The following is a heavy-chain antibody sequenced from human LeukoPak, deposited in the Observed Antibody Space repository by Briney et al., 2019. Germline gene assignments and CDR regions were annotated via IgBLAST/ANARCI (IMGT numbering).Heavy chain of an antibody. D-gene: IGHD6-13*01. CDR1: GFIFDDYA. Sequence: PGGSLRLSCAASGFIFDDYAMQWVRQAPGKGLEWVAFIRWDGDSTYYADSVKGRFTISRDNSKNSLYLQMNSLRAEDTALYYCAKDIVRGIAAFSAWFDPWGQGTLVTVSS. J-gene: IGHJ5*02. V-gene: IGHV3-43D*04. CDR3: AKDIVRGIAAFSAWFDP. CDR2: IRWDGDST.